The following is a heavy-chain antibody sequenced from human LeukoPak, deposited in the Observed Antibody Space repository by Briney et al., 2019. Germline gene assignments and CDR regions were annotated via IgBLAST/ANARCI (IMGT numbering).Heavy chain of an antibody. J-gene: IGHJ4*02. Sequence: PGGSLRLSCAASGFTFSSYSMNWVRQAPGKGLEWVSSISSSSSYIYYADSVKGRFTISRDDAKNSLYLQMNSLRAEDTALYHCARRSRHWLLIFDYWGQGTLVTVSS. D-gene: IGHD3-9*01. V-gene: IGHV3-21*04. CDR1: GFTFSSYS. CDR3: ARRSRHWLLIFDY. CDR2: ISSSSSYI.